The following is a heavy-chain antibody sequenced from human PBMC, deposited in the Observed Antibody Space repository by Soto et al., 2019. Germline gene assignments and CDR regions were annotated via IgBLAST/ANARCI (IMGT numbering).Heavy chain of an antibody. J-gene: IGHJ5*02. Sequence: SETLSLTCTVSGGSISSYYWSWIRQPPGKGLEWIGYIYYSGSTNYNPSLKSRVTISVDTTKNQFSLKLRSVTAADPAVYYCARLLWSRGDWFDPWGQGTLVTVSS. CDR1: GGSISSYY. CDR2: IYYSGST. D-gene: IGHD3-10*01. CDR3: ARLLWSRGDWFDP. V-gene: IGHV4-59*08.